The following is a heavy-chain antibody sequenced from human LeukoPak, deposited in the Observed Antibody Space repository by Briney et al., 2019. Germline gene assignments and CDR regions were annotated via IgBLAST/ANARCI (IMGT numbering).Heavy chain of an antibody. CDR3: AYNEYSSSWIDY. V-gene: IGHV1-18*01. J-gene: IGHJ4*02. D-gene: IGHD6-6*01. CDR2: ISAYNGNT. Sequence: ASVKGSCKASGYTFTSYGISWVRQAPGQGLEWMGWISAYNGNTNYAQKLQGRVTMTTDTATSTAYMELRSLRSDDTAVYYCAYNEYSSSWIDYWGQGTLVTVSS. CDR1: GYTFTSYG.